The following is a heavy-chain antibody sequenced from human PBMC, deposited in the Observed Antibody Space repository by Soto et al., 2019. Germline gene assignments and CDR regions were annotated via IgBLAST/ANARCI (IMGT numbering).Heavy chain of an antibody. Sequence: QVQLQESGPGLVKPSQTLSLTCTVSGGSISSGGYYWSWIRQHPGKGLEWIGYIYYSGSTYYNPSLKSRVTISGDTSKNQCSLKLSSVTAADTAVYYCARGGWGREVGWFDPWGQGTLVTVSS. CDR2: IYYSGST. D-gene: IGHD2-21*02. CDR3: ARGGWGREVGWFDP. J-gene: IGHJ5*02. V-gene: IGHV4-31*03. CDR1: GGSISSGGYY.